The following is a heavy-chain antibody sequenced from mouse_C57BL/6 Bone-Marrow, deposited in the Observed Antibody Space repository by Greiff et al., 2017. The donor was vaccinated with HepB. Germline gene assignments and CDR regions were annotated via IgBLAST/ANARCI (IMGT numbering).Heavy chain of an antibody. J-gene: IGHJ1*03. CDR1: GYTFTDYY. D-gene: IGHD3-2*02. Sequence: QVQLKESGPELVKPGASVKISCKASGYTFTDYYINWVKQRPGQGLEWIGWIYPGSGNTKYNEKFKGKATLTVDTSSSTTYMQLSSLTSEDSAVYFCARRARQLRLRYFDVWGTGTTVTVSS. CDR2: IYPGSGNT. V-gene: IGHV1-84*01. CDR3: ARRARQLRLRYFDV.